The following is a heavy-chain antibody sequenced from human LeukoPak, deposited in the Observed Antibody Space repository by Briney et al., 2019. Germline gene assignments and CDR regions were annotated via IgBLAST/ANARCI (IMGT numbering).Heavy chain of an antibody. V-gene: IGHV4-34*01. D-gene: IGHD3-9*01. J-gene: IGHJ3*02. CDR1: GGSFSGYY. CDR3: ARAQNQYYDILTGTFDI. CDR2: INHSGST. Sequence: SETLSLTCAVYGGSFSGYYWSWIRQPPGKGLEWIGEINHSGSTNYNPSLKSRVTISVDTSKNQFSLKLSSVTAADTAVYYCARAQNQYYDILTGTFDIWGQGTMVTVSS.